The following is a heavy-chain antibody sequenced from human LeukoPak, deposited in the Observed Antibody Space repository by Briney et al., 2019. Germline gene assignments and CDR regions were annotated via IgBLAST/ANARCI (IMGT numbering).Heavy chain of an antibody. CDR2: ILFDGSHQ. CDR3: AKDLTDSWIWDS. D-gene: IGHD6-13*01. Sequence: GGSLRLSCAAAEFTFSRHAMHWVRQAPGKGLEWVAVILFDGSHQFYADSVKGRFTVSRDNSKYMLYLQMNSLRVDDSAVYYCAKDLTDSWIWDSWGQGTLVTVSS. CDR1: EFTFSRHA. V-gene: IGHV3-30-3*01. J-gene: IGHJ4*02.